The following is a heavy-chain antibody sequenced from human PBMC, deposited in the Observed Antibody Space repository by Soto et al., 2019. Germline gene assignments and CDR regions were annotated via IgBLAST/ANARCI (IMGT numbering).Heavy chain of an antibody. CDR3: AREIMITFGGVIAPAYGMDV. CDR2: ISSSSSTI. D-gene: IGHD3-16*02. J-gene: IGHJ6*02. V-gene: IGHV3-48*02. CDR1: GFTFSSYS. Sequence: PGGSLSLSCAASGFTFSSYSMNWVRQAPGKGLEWVSYISSSSSTIYYADSVKGRFTISRDNAKNSLYLQMNSLRDEDTAVYYCAREIMITFGGVIAPAYGMDVWGQGTTVTVSS.